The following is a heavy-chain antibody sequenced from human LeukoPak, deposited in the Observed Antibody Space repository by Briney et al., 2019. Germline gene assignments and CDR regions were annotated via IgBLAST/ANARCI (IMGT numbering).Heavy chain of an antibody. CDR3: ARGGTIGYSGYDPRHAFDI. CDR2: ISSNGGST. D-gene: IGHD5-12*01. J-gene: IGHJ3*02. Sequence: GGSLRLSCAASGFTFSGYAMHWVRQAPGKGLEYVSAISSNGGSTYYANSVKGRFTISRENSKNALYLQMGSLRAEDMAVYYCARGGTIGYSGYDPRHAFDIWGRGTMVTVSS. CDR1: GFTFSGYA. V-gene: IGHV3-64*01.